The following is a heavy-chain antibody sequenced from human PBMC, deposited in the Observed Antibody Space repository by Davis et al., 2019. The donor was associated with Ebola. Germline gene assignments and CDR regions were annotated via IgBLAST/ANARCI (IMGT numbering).Heavy chain of an antibody. V-gene: IGHV4-61*08. Sequence: GSLRLSCSVSGGSVSSGDYYWSWIRQPPGKTLEWIGYIFSSGSTNYNPSLRSRVTISVDTSKNQFSLKLNSVTAADTAVYYCAGAEQQLDDFDYWGQGTLVTVSS. D-gene: IGHD6-13*01. CDR3: AGAEQQLDDFDY. CDR1: GGSVSSGDYY. CDR2: IFSSGST. J-gene: IGHJ4*02.